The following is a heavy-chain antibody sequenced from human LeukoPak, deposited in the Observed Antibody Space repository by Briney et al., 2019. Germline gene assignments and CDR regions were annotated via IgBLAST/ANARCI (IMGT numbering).Heavy chain of an antibody. D-gene: IGHD3-22*01. CDR1: GFTVSSNY. J-gene: IGHJ4*02. Sequence: PGGSLRLSCAASGFTVSSNYMSWVRQAPGKGLEWVSVIYSGGSTYYSDSVKGRFTISRDNAKNSLYLQMNSLRAEDTAVYYCARDLRSSVVSRFDYWGQGTLVTVSS. V-gene: IGHV3-53*01. CDR3: ARDLRSSVVSRFDY. CDR2: IYSGGST.